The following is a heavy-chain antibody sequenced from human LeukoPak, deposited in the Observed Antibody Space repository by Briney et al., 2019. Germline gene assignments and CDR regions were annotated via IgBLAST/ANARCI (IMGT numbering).Heavy chain of an antibody. Sequence: KTSETLSLTCTVSGGSISSSSYYWGWIRQPPGKGLEWIGSIYYSGSTYYNPSLKSRVTISVDTSKNQFSLKLSSVTAADTAVYYCASLGITMVRGVIISPGYYYGMDVWGQGTTVTVSS. J-gene: IGHJ6*02. CDR2: IYYSGST. CDR1: GGSISSSSYY. D-gene: IGHD3-10*01. V-gene: IGHV4-39*07. CDR3: ASLGITMVRGVIISPGYYYGMDV.